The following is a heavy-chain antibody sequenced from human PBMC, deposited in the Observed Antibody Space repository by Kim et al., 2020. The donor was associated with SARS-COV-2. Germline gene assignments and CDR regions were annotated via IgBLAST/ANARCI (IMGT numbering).Heavy chain of an antibody. Sequence: NTKYSQKFQGRVTITRDTSASTAYMELSSLRSEDTAVYYCARGIAAAGDYWGQGTLVTVSS. CDR3: ARGIAAAGDY. V-gene: IGHV1-3*01. D-gene: IGHD6-13*01. J-gene: IGHJ4*02. CDR2: NT.